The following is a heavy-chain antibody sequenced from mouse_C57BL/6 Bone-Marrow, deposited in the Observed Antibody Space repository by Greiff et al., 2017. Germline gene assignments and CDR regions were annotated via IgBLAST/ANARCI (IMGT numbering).Heavy chain of an antibody. V-gene: IGHV1-59*01. CDR1: GYTFTSYW. CDR2: IDPSDSYT. D-gene: IGHD1-1*01. CDR3: ARPGGSSPVGYFDV. Sequence: QVQLQQPGAEPVRPGTSVKLSCKASGYTFTSYWMHWVKQRPGQGLEWIGVIDPSDSYTNYNQKFKGKATLTVDTSSSTAYMQLSSLTSEDSAVYYCARPGGSSPVGYFDVWGTGTTVTVSS. J-gene: IGHJ1*03.